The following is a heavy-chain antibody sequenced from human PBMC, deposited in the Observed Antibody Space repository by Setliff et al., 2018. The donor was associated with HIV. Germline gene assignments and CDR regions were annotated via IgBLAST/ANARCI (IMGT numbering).Heavy chain of an antibody. CDR2: IKRKNDGGTT. J-gene: IGHJ5*02. Sequence: PGGSLRLSCAASGFTFFNNVWMHWVRQAPGKGLEWVGRIKRKNDGGTTDHAAPVKGRFTISRDDSKNTFYLQMDSLRADDTAVYYCAKCGGTCWHNFFGPWGQGTLVTVSS. D-gene: IGHD2-15*01. CDR3: AKCGGTCWHNFFGP. CDR1: GFTFFNNVW. V-gene: IGHV3-15*01.